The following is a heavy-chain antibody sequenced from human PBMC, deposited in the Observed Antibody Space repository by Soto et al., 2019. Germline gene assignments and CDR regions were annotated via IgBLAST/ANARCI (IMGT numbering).Heavy chain of an antibody. Sequence: QVQLVESGGGVVQPGRSLRLSCAASGFTFSSYAMHWVRQAPGKGLEWVAVISYDGSNKYYADSVKGRFTISRDNSKNTLYLQMNSLRAEDTAVYYCARGWVIYCSGGSCYSEDYFGYWGQGTLVTVSS. CDR3: ARGWVIYCSGGSCYSEDYFGY. CDR2: ISYDGSNK. D-gene: IGHD2-15*01. V-gene: IGHV3-30-3*01. J-gene: IGHJ4*02. CDR1: GFTFSSYA.